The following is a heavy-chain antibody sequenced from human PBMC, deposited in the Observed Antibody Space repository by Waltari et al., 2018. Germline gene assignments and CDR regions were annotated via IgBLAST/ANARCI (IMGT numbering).Heavy chain of an antibody. D-gene: IGHD6-19*01. Sequence: QVQLVQSGAEVKKSGASVKVSCKASGYTLTDYYMNWVRQAPGQGLEWMGWINPGSGATEYAQKFQGRVTMTSDTSFSIVYMELRSLTSDDTAVYYCVRGGGVAVAGTYWLDPWGQGTLVTVSS. CDR1: GYTLTDYY. J-gene: IGHJ5*02. CDR2: INPGSGAT. CDR3: VRGGGVAVAGTYWLDP. V-gene: IGHV1-2*02.